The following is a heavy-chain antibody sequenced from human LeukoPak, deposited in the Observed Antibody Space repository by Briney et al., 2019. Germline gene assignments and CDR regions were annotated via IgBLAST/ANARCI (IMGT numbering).Heavy chain of an antibody. Sequence: PGGSLRLSCTVSGFTVSSNYMSWVRQAPGKGLEWVSVIYSGGSTYYADSVKGRFTISRDNSKNTLYLQMNSLRAEDTAVYYCASLRGNPDYWGQGTLVTVSS. CDR2: IYSGGST. CDR3: ASLRGNPDY. J-gene: IGHJ4*02. V-gene: IGHV3-66*01. D-gene: IGHD1-14*01. CDR1: GFTVSSNY.